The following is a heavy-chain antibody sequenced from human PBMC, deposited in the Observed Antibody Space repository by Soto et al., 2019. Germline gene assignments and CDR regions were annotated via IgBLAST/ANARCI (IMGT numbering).Heavy chain of an antibody. J-gene: IGHJ6*02. V-gene: IGHV1-18*01. CDR1: GYTFTSYG. D-gene: IGHD3-3*01. CDR3: ARGLARRDFWSGYNYYYYGMDV. Sequence: ASVKVSCKASGYTFTSYGISWVRQAPGQGLEGMGWISAYNGNTNYAQKLQGRVTMTTDKSTSTAYMELRSLRSDDTAVYYCARGLARRDFWSGYNYYYYGMDVWGQGTTVTVSS. CDR2: ISAYNGNT.